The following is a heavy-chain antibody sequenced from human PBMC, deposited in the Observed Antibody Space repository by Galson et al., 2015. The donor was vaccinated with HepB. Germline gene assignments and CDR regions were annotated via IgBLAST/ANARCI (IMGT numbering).Heavy chain of an antibody. D-gene: IGHD3-22*01. V-gene: IGHV3-74*01. CDR1: GFTFSSYW. J-gene: IGHJ6*02. Sequence: SLRLSCAASGFTFSSYWMHWVRQAPGKGLVWVSRINSDGSSTSYADSVKGRFTISRDNAKNTLYLQMNSLRAEDTAVYYCARGAYDSSGYYYDYYGMDVWGQGTTVTVSS. CDR3: ARGAYDSSGYYYDYYGMDV. CDR2: INSDGSST.